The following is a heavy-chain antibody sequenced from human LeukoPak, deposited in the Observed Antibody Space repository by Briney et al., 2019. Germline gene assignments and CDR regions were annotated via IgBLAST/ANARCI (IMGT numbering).Heavy chain of an antibody. CDR1: GFTFRTYW. D-gene: IGHD2-15*01. CDR2: IKQDGTEK. Sequence: PGGSLRLSCAASGFTFRTYWMSWVRQAPGKGPEWVANIKQDGTEKYYVDSVRGRFTISRDNAKNSLYLQMNNLKTEDTAVYYCTTDTRRVVVPKWGQGTLVTVSS. V-gene: IGHV3-7*05. CDR3: TTDTRRVVVPK. J-gene: IGHJ4*02.